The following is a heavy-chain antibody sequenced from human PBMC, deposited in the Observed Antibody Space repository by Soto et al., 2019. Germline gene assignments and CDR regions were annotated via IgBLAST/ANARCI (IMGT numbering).Heavy chain of an antibody. CDR2: ISGYNGNT. D-gene: IGHD3-9*01. J-gene: IGHJ4*02. CDR3: ARGMGLAADFDY. CDR1: GYTFSSYS. V-gene: IGHV1-18*01. Sequence: ASVKVSCKTSGYTFSSYSISWVRQAPGQGLEWMGWISGYNGNTNYAQKFQGRVTMTTDTSTSTAYMELRSLRSDDTAVYYCARGMGLAADFDYWGQGTLVTVSS.